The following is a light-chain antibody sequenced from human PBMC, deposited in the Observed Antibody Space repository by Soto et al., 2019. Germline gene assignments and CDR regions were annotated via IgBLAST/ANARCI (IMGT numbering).Light chain of an antibody. CDR2: DAS. V-gene: IGKV1-17*01. J-gene: IGKJ1*01. CDR1: QGIRND. Sequence: DIQMTQSPSSLSASVGDRVTITCRASQGIRNDLGWYQQKPGKAPKLLISDASSLESGVPSRFSGDRSGTEFTLTINSLHPEDVATYFCQQFSSYWTFGQGTKVDIK. CDR3: QQFSSYWT.